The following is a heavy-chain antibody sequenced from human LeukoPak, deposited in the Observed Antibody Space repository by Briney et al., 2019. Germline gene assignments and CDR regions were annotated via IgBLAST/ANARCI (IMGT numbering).Heavy chain of an antibody. CDR1: GGSINSGSSH. CDR3: ARHDGDYRLVYGVDV. J-gene: IGHJ6*02. CDR2: IFYSTST. D-gene: IGHD4-17*01. V-gene: IGHV4-39*01. Sequence: KPSETLSLTCTVSGGSINSGSSHWGWIRQPPGEGLEWIASIFYSTSTQYNPSLKSRVTMSVDTSKNKFSLNLSSLTAADTAVYYCARHDGDYRLVYGVDVWGQGTTVTVSS.